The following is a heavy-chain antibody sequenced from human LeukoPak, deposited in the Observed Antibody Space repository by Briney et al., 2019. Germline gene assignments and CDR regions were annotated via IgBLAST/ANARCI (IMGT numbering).Heavy chain of an antibody. J-gene: IGHJ5*02. CDR1: GGTFSSYD. CDR2: MNPNSGNT. D-gene: IGHD2-2*01. Sequence: GSSVKVSCKASGGTFSSYDINWVRQATGQGLEWMGWMNPNSGNTGYAQKFQGRVTMTRNTSISTAYMELSSLRSEDTAVYYCARGRVDWFDPWGQGTLVTVSS. CDR3: ARGRVDWFDP. V-gene: IGHV1-8*01.